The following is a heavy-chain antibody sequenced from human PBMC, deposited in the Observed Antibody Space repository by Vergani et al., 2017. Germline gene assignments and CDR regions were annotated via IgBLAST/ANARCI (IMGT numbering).Heavy chain of an antibody. CDR3: ARQEDYVVGYYYYYGMDV. J-gene: IGHJ6*02. CDR2: IYYSGLT. V-gene: IGHV4-39*01. Sequence: QLQLQQSGPGLVKPSETLFLTCTVSADSISSGSYYWGWIRQPPGKSLEWIGSIYYSGLTYYNPSLKSRVAISVDTSKNQFSLKLSSVTAADTAVYYCARQEDYVVGYYYYYGMDVWGQGTTVTVSS. CDR1: ADSISSGSYY. D-gene: IGHD4-17*01.